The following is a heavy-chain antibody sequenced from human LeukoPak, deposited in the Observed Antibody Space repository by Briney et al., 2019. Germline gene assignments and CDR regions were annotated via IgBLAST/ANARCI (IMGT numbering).Heavy chain of an antibody. CDR3: ARDVYSSSFEEKGLFDY. J-gene: IGHJ4*02. CDR1: GYTFTGYY. CDR2: INPNSGGT. V-gene: IGHV1-2*02. Sequence: GASVKVSCKASGYTFTGYYMHWVRQAPGQGLEWMGWINPNSGGTNYAQKFQSRVTMTRDTSISTAYMELSRLRSDDTAVYYCARDVYSSSFEEKGLFDYWGQGTLVTVSS. D-gene: IGHD6-6*01.